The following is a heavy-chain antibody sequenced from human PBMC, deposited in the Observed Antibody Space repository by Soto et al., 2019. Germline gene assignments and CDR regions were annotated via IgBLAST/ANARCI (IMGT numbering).Heavy chain of an antibody. CDR3: ARDRCTTDKCYTHHFDV. CDR2: ISVYTGNT. Sequence: QVQLVQSGGEVTKPGASVKVSCKSSGYTFTSYGVSLVRQAPGQGLEWLGWISVYTGNTKQAQKFQDRATLTTEASTSTAYLELRNLRSDDTAVYYCARDRCTTDKCYTHHFDVWGQGTTVTVSS. J-gene: IGHJ6*02. V-gene: IGHV1-18*04. D-gene: IGHD2-8*01. CDR1: GYTFTSYG.